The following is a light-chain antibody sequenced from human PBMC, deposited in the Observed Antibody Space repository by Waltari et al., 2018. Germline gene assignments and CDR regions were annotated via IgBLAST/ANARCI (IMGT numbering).Light chain of an antibody. CDR2: SAS. V-gene: IGKV1-39*01. CDR3: QQSYNAPAT. J-gene: IGKJ1*01. CDR1: QNIDNY. Sequence: DIQMTQSPSSLSASVGDRVTIACRASQNIDNYLNWYQQKPREAPRLLIYSASSPQSGVPSRFIGSGSETDFALTIRGLQPEDSAIYYCQQSYNAPATFGQGTRVQVK.